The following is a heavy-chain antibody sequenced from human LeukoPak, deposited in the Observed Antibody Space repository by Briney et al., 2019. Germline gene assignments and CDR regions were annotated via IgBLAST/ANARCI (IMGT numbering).Heavy chain of an antibody. CDR2: ISGYTGNT. V-gene: IGHV1-18*01. J-gene: IGHJ4*02. D-gene: IGHD4-17*01. Sequence: ASVKVSCKASGYTFASYGISWVRQAPGQGLEWMGWISGYTGNTNYAQRLQGRVSMTTDTSTTTAYMELRSLRSDDTAVYFCARDNHDYGAERYFDSWGQGTLVIVSS. CDR3: ARDNHDYGAERYFDS. CDR1: GYTFASYG.